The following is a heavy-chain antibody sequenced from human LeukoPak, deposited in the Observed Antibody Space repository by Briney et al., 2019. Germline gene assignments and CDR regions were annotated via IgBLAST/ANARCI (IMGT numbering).Heavy chain of an antibody. CDR1: GFTFSSYS. J-gene: IGHJ4*02. D-gene: IGHD2-15*01. Sequence: GGSLRLSCAASGFTFSSYSMNWVRQAPGKGLEWVSSISSSSSYIYYADSVKGRFTISRDNAKNSLYLQMNSLRAEDTAVYYCARLGYCSGGSCYPFDYWGQGTLVTVSS. CDR3: ARLGYCSGGSCYPFDY. CDR2: ISSSSSYI. V-gene: IGHV3-21*01.